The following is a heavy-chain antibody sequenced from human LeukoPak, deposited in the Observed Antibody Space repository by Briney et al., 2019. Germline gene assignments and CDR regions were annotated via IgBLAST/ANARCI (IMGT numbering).Heavy chain of an antibody. CDR2: IGTAGDT. Sequence: GGSLRLSCAASGFTFSSYDMHWVPQATGKGLEWVSAIGTAGDTYYPGSVKGRFTISRENAKNSLYLQMNSLRAGDTAVYYCARERDSSSGEFDYWGQGTLVTVSS. V-gene: IGHV3-13*01. J-gene: IGHJ4*02. CDR1: GFTFSSYD. CDR3: ARERDSSSGEFDY. D-gene: IGHD6-6*01.